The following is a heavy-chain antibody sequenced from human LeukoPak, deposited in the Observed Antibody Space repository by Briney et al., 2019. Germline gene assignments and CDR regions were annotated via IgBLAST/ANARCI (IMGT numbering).Heavy chain of an antibody. V-gene: IGHV4-38-2*02. CDR3: AKRYCSSTTCYDDRGAFDY. D-gene: IGHD2-2*01. CDR2: IYHSGST. J-gene: IGHJ4*02. CDR1: GYSISSGNY. Sequence: PSETLSLTCTVSGYSISSGNYWDWIRQPPGKGLEWIGSIYHSGSTYYNPSLKSRVTISVDTSKNQFSLKLSSVTAADTAVYCCAKRYCSSTTCYDDRGAFDYWGQGTLVTVSS.